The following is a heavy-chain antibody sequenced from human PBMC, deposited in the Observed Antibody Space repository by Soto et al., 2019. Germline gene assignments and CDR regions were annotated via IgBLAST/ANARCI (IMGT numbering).Heavy chain of an antibody. CDR2: ISSSSSYI. CDR1: GFTFSSYS. Sequence: EVQLVESGGGLVKPGGSLRLSCAASGFTFSSYSMNWVRQAPGKGLEWVSSISSSSSYIYYADSVKGRFTISSDNAKNSLYLHMTSLRAEDTAVYSCARDLSTSGYGVCAFDIWGQGTMVTVSS. CDR3: ARDLSTSGYGVCAFDI. V-gene: IGHV3-21*01. J-gene: IGHJ3*02. D-gene: IGHD6-25*01.